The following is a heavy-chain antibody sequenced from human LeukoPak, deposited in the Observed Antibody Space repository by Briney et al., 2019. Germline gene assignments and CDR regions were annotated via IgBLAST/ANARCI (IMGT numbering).Heavy chain of an antibody. J-gene: IGHJ4*02. CDR1: GYTFTSYY. CDR3: ARIAVGATKGAAFDY. CDR2: INPSGGST. Sequence: ASVKVSCKASGYTFTSYYMHWVRQAPGQGLEWMGIINPSGGSTSYAQKFQGRVTMTRDTSTSTVYMELSSLRSEDTAVYYCARIAVGATKGAAFDYWGQGTPVTVSS. V-gene: IGHV1-46*01. D-gene: IGHD1-26*01.